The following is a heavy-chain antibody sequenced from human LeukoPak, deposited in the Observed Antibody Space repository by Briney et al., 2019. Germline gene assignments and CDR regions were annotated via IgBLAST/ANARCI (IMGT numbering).Heavy chain of an antibody. V-gene: IGHV3-30*18. D-gene: IGHD3-22*01. CDR1: GFTFSSYG. CDR3: AKDTSGYWFDY. CDR2: ISYGGSHE. Sequence: PGGSLRLSCAASGFTFSSYGMHWVRQAPGKGLEWVAVISYGGSHEYYADSVKGRFTISRDNSKNTLYLQMNSLRAEDTAVYYCAKDTSGYWFDYWGQGTLVTVSS. J-gene: IGHJ4*02.